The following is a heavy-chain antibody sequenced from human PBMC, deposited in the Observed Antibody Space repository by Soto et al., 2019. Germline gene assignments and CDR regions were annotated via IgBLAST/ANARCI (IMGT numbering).Heavy chain of an antibody. CDR1: GYTLTELS. D-gene: IGHD3-10*01. Sequence: ASVKVSCKVSGYTLTELSMHWVRQAPGKGLEWMGGFDPEDGETIYAQKFQGRVTMTEDTSTDTAYMELSSLRSEDTAVYYCATLLWFGVEDGSWFDPWGQGTLVTVSS. CDR3: ATLLWFGVEDGSWFDP. V-gene: IGHV1-24*01. CDR2: FDPEDGET. J-gene: IGHJ5*02.